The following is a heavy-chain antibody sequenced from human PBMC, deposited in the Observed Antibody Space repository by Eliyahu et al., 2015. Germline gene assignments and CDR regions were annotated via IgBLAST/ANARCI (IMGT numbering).Heavy chain of an antibody. CDR1: QFXFSXHA. J-gene: IGHJ4*02. V-gene: IGHV3-23*01. CDR2: ISGGGNST. CDR3: AKEEGSGSYYHDPSFDS. D-gene: IGHD3-22*01. Sequence: EVQLLESGGGLVQPGGSLXLTCVASQFXFSXHAMTWVRQAPGKGLGXVSLISGGGNSTYYADSVRGRFTISRDNSKNTVFLQMNSLRAEDTAVYYCAKEEGSGSYYHDPSFDSWGQGTLIVVSS.